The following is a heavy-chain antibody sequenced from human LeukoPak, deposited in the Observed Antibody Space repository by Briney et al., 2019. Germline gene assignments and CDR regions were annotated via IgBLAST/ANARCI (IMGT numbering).Heavy chain of an antibody. J-gene: IGHJ4*02. CDR3: ARRGNSRRFDY. D-gene: IGHD2/OR15-2a*01. CDR2: MNPNSGNT. Sequence: ASVKVSCKASGYTFTSYDINWVRQATGQGLEWMGWMNPNSGNTGYAQKFQGRVATTRNTSISTAYMELSSLRSEDTAVYYCARRGNSRRFDYWGQGTLVTVSS. CDR1: GYTFTSYD. V-gene: IGHV1-8*01.